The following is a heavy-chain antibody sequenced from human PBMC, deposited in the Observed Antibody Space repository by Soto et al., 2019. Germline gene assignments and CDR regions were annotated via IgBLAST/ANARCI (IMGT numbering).Heavy chain of an antibody. CDR3: AKDLGYSGYGGDY. D-gene: IGHD5-12*01. J-gene: IGHJ4*02. V-gene: IGHV3-30*18. Sequence: PVGSLRLSCAASGFTFSRYGMHWVRQAPGKGLEWVAVISYDGSNKYYADSVKGRFTISRDNSKNTLYLQMNSLRAEDTAVYYCAKDLGYSGYGGDYWGQGTLVTVSS. CDR1: GFTFSRYG. CDR2: ISYDGSNK.